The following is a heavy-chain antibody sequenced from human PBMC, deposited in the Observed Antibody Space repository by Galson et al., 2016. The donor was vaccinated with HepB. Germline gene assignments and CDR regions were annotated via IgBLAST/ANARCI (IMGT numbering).Heavy chain of an antibody. CDR2: ICSGGST. D-gene: IGHD6-19*01. CDR3: ARRRGWYGEGFFDD. Sequence: SLRLSCAASGFTVSSNYMSWVRQAPGKGLEWVSVICSGGSTYYADSVKGRFTFSRDNSKNTLYLQMNYLRDEDTAVYYCARRRGWYGEGFFDDWGQGTLVTVSS. V-gene: IGHV3-66*04. J-gene: IGHJ4*02. CDR1: GFTVSSNY.